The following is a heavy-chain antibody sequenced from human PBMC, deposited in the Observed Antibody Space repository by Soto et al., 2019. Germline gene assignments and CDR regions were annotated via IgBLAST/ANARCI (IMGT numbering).Heavy chain of an antibody. CDR1: GGTFSSYA. J-gene: IGHJ4*02. D-gene: IGHD6-13*01. V-gene: IGHV1-69*06. CDR2: IIPIFGTA. CDR3: ARSSSIIRVYFDX. Sequence: SVKVSCKASGGTFSSYAISWVRQAPGQGLEWMGGIIPIFGTANYAQKFQGRVTITSDKSTSTAYMELSSLRSEDTAVYYCARSSSIIRVYFDXWGQGTLVTVSX.